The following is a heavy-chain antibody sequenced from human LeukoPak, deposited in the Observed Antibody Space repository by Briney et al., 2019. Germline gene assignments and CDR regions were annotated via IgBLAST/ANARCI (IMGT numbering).Heavy chain of an antibody. CDR1: GYSFTSYW. CDR2: IYPGDSDT. D-gene: IGHD3-3*01. CDR3: ARNDDFWIGSVAFDI. J-gene: IGHJ3*02. Sequence: RGESLKISCKGSGYSFTSYWIGWVRQMPGKGLEWMGIIYPGDSDTRYSPSFQGQVTISADKSLSTAYLQWSSLKASDTAMNYCARNDDFWIGSVAFDIWGQGTRVTVSS. V-gene: IGHV5-51*01.